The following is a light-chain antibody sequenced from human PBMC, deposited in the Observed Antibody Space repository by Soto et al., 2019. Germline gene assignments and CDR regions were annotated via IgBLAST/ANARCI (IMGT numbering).Light chain of an antibody. J-gene: IGKJ1*01. CDR2: GAS. CDR3: QQYGGSPTWT. CDR1: QSVSNNY. Sequence: EIVLTQSPGTLSLSPGERATLSCRASQSVSNNYLAWYQQKPGQAPRFLIYGASSRATGIPDRFSGSGSGTDFTLTISKLEPEDFAVYYCQQYGGSPTWTFGQGTKVEIK. V-gene: IGKV3-20*01.